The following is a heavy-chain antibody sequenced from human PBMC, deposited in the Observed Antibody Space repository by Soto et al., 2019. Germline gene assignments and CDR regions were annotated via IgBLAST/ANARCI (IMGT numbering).Heavy chain of an antibody. CDR3: ARCITMVRGVNKYYYYYGMDV. V-gene: IGHV1-3*01. CDR1: GYTFTSYA. D-gene: IGHD3-10*01. CDR2: INAGNGNT. Sequence: ASVKVSCKASGYTFTSYAMHWVRQAPGQRLEWMGWINAGNGNTKYSQKFQGRVTITRDTSASTAYMELSSLRSEDTAVYYCARCITMVRGVNKYYYYYGMDVWGQGTTVTVSS. J-gene: IGHJ6*02.